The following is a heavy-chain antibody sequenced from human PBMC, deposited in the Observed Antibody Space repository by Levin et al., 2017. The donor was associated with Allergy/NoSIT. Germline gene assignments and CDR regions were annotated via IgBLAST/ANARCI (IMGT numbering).Heavy chain of an antibody. V-gene: IGHV3-21*01. Sequence: AGGSLRLSCAASGFTFSNYNMNWVRQAPGKGLEWVSSISTGSSYIYYADSMKGRFTISRDNAQNSLYLQMNSLRAEDTAVYYCARDSRYCTSTSCYDPVDYWGQGTLVTVSS. J-gene: IGHJ4*02. CDR2: ISTGSSYI. CDR1: GFTFSNYN. CDR3: ARDSRYCTSTSCYDPVDY. D-gene: IGHD2-2*01.